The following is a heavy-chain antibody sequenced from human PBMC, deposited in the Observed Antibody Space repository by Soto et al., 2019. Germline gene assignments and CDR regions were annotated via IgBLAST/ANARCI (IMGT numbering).Heavy chain of an antibody. CDR3: ARDLLNGAFDI. Sequence: SETLSLXCTVSGGSISSGGYYWSWIRQHPGKGLEWIGYIYYSGSTYYNPSLKSRVTISVDTSKNQFSLKLSSVTAADTAVYYCARDLLNGAFDIWGQGTMVTVSS. D-gene: IGHD2-8*01. V-gene: IGHV4-31*03. CDR1: GGSISSGGYY. J-gene: IGHJ3*02. CDR2: IYYSGST.